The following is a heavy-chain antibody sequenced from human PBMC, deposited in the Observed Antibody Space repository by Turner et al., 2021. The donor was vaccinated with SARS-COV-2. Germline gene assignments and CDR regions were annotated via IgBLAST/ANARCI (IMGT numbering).Heavy chain of an antibody. CDR1: GFTFSSYG. J-gene: IGHJ4*02. CDR3: ANLWFGELSTDY. V-gene: IGHV3-30*18. Sequence: VQLVESGGGLVQPGRSLRLSCAASGFTFSSYGMHWVRQAPGKGLEWVAVISYDGSNKYYADSVKGRFTISRDNSKNTLYLQMNSLRAEDTAVYYCANLWFGELSTDYWGQGTLVTVSS. CDR2: ISYDGSNK. D-gene: IGHD3-10*01.